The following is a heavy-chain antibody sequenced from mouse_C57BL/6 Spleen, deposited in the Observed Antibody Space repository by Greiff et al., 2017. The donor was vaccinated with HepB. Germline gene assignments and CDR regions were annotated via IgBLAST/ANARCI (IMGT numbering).Heavy chain of an antibody. CDR1: GYTFTSYW. Sequence: QVQLQQPGAELVKPGASVKLSCKASGYTFTSYWMHWVKQRPGQGLEWIGMIYPNSGSTNYNEKFKSKATLTVDKSSSTAYMQLSSLTSEDSAVYYCARGYDGSHGGYFDVWGTGTTVTVAS. J-gene: IGHJ1*03. D-gene: IGHD1-1*01. CDR3: ARGYDGSHGGYFDV. CDR2: IYPNSGST. V-gene: IGHV1-64*01.